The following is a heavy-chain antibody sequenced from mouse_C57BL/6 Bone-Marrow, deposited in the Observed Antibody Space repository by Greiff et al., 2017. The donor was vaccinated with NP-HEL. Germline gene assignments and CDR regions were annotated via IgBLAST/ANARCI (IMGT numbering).Heavy chain of an antibody. CDR3: ARYYYGGGYFDY. J-gene: IGHJ2*01. CDR2: IDPNSGGT. D-gene: IGHD1-1*01. CDR1: GYTFTNYW. V-gene: IGHV1-72*01. Sequence: QVQLQQPGAELVKPGASVKLSCKASGYTFTNYWMHWVKQRPGRGLEWIGRIDPNSGGTKYNEKFTSKATLTVDKPSSTAYMQHSSLTSEDAAFDYCARYYYGGGYFDYWGQGTTLTVSS.